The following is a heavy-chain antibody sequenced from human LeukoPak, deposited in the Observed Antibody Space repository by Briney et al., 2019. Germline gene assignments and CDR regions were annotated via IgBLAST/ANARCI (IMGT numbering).Heavy chain of an antibody. V-gene: IGHV4-59*01. D-gene: IGHD3-10*01. CDR1: GGSISSYY. Sequence: PSGTLSLTCTVSGGSISSYYWSWIRQPPGKGXXXIGYIYYSGSTNYNPSLKSRVTISVDTSKNQFSLKLSSVTAADTAVYYCARVGGSGSSPFDPWGQGTLVTVSS. CDR2: IYYSGST. CDR3: ARVGGSGSSPFDP. J-gene: IGHJ5*02.